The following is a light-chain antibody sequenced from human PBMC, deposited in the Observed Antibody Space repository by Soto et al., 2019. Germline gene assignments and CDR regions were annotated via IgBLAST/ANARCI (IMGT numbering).Light chain of an antibody. CDR1: QDISNY. CDR3: LQDYHLPIT. V-gene: IGKV1-39*01. Sequence: DIQMTQSSSSLSASLGDRVTITCQASQDISNYLNWYQQKPGKAPKVLIYAASSLQSGVPSRFSGSGSGTDFTLTISSLHPEDFAVYYCLQDYHLPITFGQGTRLEIK. CDR2: AAS. J-gene: IGKJ5*01.